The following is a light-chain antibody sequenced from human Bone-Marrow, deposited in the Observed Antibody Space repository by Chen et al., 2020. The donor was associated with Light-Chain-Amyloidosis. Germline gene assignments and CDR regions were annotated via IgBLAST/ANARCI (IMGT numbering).Light chain of an antibody. CDR1: QSIFSN. CDR2: TAS. CDR3: QQSYSTLGVT. V-gene: IGKV1-39*01. J-gene: IGKJ3*01. Sequence: DIQMTQSPSSLSASVGDRVTITCRASQSIFSNLDWYQHKPGKAPKLLISTASRLQSGVPSRFSGSGYATDFTLTISRLQPEDRATYYCQQSYSTLGVTFGPGTKVDSK.